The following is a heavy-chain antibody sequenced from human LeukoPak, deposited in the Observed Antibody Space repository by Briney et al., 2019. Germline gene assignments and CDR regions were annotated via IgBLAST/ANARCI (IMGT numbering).Heavy chain of an antibody. CDR1: GSTFSSYA. CDR3: ARDGRGSYPIYYFDY. J-gene: IGHJ4*02. D-gene: IGHD1-26*01. CDR2: ISSNGGST. V-gene: IGHV3-64*01. Sequence: GGSLRLSCAASGSTFSSYAMHWVRQAPGKGLEYVSAISSNGGSTYYANSVKGRFTISRDNSQNTLYLQMGSLRAEDMAVYYCARDGRGSYPIYYFDYWGQGTLVTVSS.